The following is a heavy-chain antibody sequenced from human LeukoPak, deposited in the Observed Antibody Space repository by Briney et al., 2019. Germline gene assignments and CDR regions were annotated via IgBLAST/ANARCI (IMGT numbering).Heavy chain of an antibody. CDR1: GFSFSSHS. J-gene: IGHJ6*04. CDR3: AELGITMIGGV. CDR2: ISSSGSTI. Sequence: GGSLRLSCAASGFSFSSHSMNWVRQAPGKGLEWVSYISSSGSTIYYADSVKGRFTISRDNAKNSLYLQMNSLRAEDTAVYYCAELGITMIGGVWGKGTTVTISS. V-gene: IGHV3-48*04. D-gene: IGHD3-10*02.